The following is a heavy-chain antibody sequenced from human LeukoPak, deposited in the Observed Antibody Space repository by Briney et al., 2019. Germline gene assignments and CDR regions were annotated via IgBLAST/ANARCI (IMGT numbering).Heavy chain of an antibody. CDR1: GYTFTSYG. Sequence: ASVTVSCKASGYTFTSYGITWVRQAPGQGGEWMGWISVYNGDTNYAQKLQGRVTITTETSTSTAYMELRSLRSNDTAVYYCASNTGSASSGYAYWGQGTLVTVSS. V-gene: IGHV1-18*01. CDR3: ASNTGSASSGYAY. CDR2: ISVYNGDT. J-gene: IGHJ4*02. D-gene: IGHD3-22*01.